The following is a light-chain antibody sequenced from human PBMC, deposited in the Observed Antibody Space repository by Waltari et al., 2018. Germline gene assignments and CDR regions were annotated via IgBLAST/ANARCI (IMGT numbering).Light chain of an antibody. CDR2: GAS. Sequence: EIVLTQSPGTLSLSPGERATLSCRASQSVSRSYLAWYQQKPGQSPRLLIYGASSRATGIPDSFSGSGSGTDFTLTISRLEPEDFAVYYCQQYGSSQFTFGPGTKVDIK. V-gene: IGKV3-20*01. CDR3: QQYGSSQFT. J-gene: IGKJ3*01. CDR1: QSVSRSY.